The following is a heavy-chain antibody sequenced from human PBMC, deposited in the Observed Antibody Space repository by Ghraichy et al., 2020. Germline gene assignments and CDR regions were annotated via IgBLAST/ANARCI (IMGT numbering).Heavy chain of an antibody. CDR3: GRGLHSSSSITFDY. CDR2: ISSSGGST. J-gene: IGHJ4*02. CDR1: GFTFSSYA. D-gene: IGHD6-6*01. V-gene: IGHV3-23*01. Sequence: GGSLRLSCTASGFTFSSYAMTWVRQAPGKGLEWVSTISSSGGSTYYADSVKGRFTISRDNSKNTLYLQINSLRAEDTAVYYCGRGLHSSSSITFDYWGQGTLVTVSS.